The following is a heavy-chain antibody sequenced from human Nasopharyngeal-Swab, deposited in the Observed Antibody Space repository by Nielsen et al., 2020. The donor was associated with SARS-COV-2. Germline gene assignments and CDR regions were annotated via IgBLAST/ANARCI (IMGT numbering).Heavy chain of an antibody. Sequence: RQPPGKGLEWVSAISGSGGSTYYADSVKGRFTISRDNSKNTLYLQMNSLRAEDTAVYYCAKDLSLYGSGSYYTNPSPFDYWGQGTLVTVSS. J-gene: IGHJ4*02. V-gene: IGHV3-23*01. CDR2: ISGSGGST. D-gene: IGHD3-10*01. CDR3: AKDLSLYGSGSYYTNPSPFDY.